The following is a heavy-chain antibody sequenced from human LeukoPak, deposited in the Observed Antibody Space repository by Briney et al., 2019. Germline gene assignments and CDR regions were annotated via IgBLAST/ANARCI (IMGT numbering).Heavy chain of an antibody. D-gene: IGHD2-2*01. CDR2: IIPIFGTA. V-gene: IGHV1-69*05. CDR1: GGTFSSYA. J-gene: IGHJ6*03. Sequence: SVKVSCKASGGTFSSYAISWVRQAPGQGLEWMGRIIPIFGTANYAQKFQGRVTITTDESTSTAYMELSSLRSEDTAVYYCARLGWGQLLGYYYMDVWGKGTTVTVSS. CDR3: ARLGWGQLLGYYYMDV.